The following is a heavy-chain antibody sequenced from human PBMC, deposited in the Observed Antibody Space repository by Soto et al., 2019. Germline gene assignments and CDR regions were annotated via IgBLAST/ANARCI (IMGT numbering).Heavy chain of an antibody. CDR3: ARRINGYFDY. CDR2: ISYGGGTT. V-gene: IGHV3-23*01. CDR1: EFTFSNYA. D-gene: IGHD2-8*01. J-gene: IGHJ4*02. Sequence: PGGSLRLSCAASEFTFSNYAMSWVRQAPGKGLEWVSAISYGGGTTYYADSVKGRFTISRDNSKNTLYLEMNSLRAEDTAVYYCARRINGYFDYWGQGALVTVSS.